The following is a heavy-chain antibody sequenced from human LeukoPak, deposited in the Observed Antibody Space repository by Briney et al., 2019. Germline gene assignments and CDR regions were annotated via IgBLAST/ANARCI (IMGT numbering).Heavy chain of an antibody. CDR2: IYYSGST. CDR3: ARGGLNFDY. V-gene: IGHV4-59*12. Sequence: SGTLSLTCTVSGGSISSYYWSWIRQPPGKGLEWIGYIYYSGSTNYNPSLKSRVTISVDRSKNQFSLKLSSVTAADTAVYYCARGGLNFDYWGQGTLVTVSS. CDR1: GGSISSYY. J-gene: IGHJ4*02.